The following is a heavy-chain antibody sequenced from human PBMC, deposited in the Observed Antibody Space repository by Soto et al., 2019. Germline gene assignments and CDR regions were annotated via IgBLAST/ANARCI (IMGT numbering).Heavy chain of an antibody. V-gene: IGHV1-18*01. CDR1: GYTFTSYG. CDR3: ARVGFKWAITGTTWGWFDP. J-gene: IGHJ5*02. CDR2: ISAYNGNT. D-gene: IGHD1-7*01. Sequence: QVQLVQSGAEVKKPWASVKVSCKASGYTFTSYGISWVRQAPGQGLEWMGWISAYNGNTNYAQKLQGRVTMTTDTSTSTAYMELRSLRSDDTAVYYCARVGFKWAITGTTWGWFDPWGQGTLVTVSS.